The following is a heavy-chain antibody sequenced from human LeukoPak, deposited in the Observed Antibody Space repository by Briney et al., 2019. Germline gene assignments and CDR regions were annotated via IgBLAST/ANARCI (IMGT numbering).Heavy chain of an antibody. Sequence: GGSLRLSCAASGFTFSSYWMSWVRQAPGKGLEWVANIKQDGSEKYYVDSVKGRFTISRDNAKNSLYLQMNSLRAEDTAVYYCARGPVGSSSWYPYYYYYMDVWGKGTTVTVSS. D-gene: IGHD6-13*01. J-gene: IGHJ6*03. CDR3: ARGPVGSSSWYPYYYYYMDV. CDR2: IKQDGSEK. CDR1: GFTFSSYW. V-gene: IGHV3-7*03.